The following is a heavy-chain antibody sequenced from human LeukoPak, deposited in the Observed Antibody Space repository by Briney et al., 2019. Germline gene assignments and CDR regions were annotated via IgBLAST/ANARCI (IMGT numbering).Heavy chain of an antibody. CDR3: ARSSSIWWYFDQ. V-gene: IGHV3-21*01. CDR1: GFMFSASS. J-gene: IGHJ4*02. D-gene: IGHD6-13*01. CDR2: ITSSSDNI. Sequence: GGSLRLSCATSGFMFSASSMNWVRQAPGKGLEWVSSITSSSDNINHADSVKGRFTISRDNAKNSLYLQMNSLRAEDTAVYYCARSSSIWWYFDQWGQGTLVTVSS.